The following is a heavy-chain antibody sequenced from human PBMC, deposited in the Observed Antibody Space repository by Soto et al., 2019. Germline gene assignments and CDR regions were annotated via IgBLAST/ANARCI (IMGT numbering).Heavy chain of an antibody. CDR1: GGSISSGGYY. CDR2: IHHSGST. J-gene: IGHJ1*01. V-gene: IGHV4-31*01. D-gene: IGHD1-26*01. Sequence: QVQLQESGPGLVKASQTLSLTCNVSGGSISSGGYYWTWIRQHPGKGLEWIGNIHHSGSTFYNPSHKYLVSLSIDTSKNQFSLKLLSVTASDTAVYLCVRGALSWGQGTLVTVSS. CDR3: VRGALS.